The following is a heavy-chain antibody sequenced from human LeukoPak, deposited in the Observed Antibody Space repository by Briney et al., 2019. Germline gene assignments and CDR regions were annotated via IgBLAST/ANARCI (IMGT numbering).Heavy chain of an antibody. CDR1: GFTFSSYE. CDR2: ISSSGSTI. D-gene: IGHD2-2*01. Sequence: PGGSLRLSCAASGFTFSSYEMNWVRQAPGKGLEWVSYISSSGSTIYYAGSVKGRFTISRDNAKNSLYLQMNSLRAEDTAVYYCARVVPAATGGYFDYWGQGTLVTVSS. V-gene: IGHV3-48*03. CDR3: ARVVPAATGGYFDY. J-gene: IGHJ4*02.